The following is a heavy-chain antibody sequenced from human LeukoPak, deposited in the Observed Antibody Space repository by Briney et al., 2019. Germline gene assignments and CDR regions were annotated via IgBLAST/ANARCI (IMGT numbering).Heavy chain of an antibody. CDR2: IYHSGST. Sequence: SETLSLTCTVSGYSISSGYYWGWIRQPPGKGLEWIGSIYHSGSTYYNPSLKSRVTISVDTSKNQFSLKLSSVTAADTAVYYCARDKAGWRRNAFDIWGQGTMVTVSS. V-gene: IGHV4-38-2*02. CDR3: ARDKAGWRRNAFDI. J-gene: IGHJ3*02. CDR1: GYSISSGYY. D-gene: IGHD3-3*01.